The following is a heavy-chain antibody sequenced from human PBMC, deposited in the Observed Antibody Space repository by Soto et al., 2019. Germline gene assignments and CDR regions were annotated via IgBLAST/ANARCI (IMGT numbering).Heavy chain of an antibody. CDR3: AEDSSPRPTVTTLDY. CDR2: ISGSAHTT. Sequence: EVQLLESGGGLVQPGGSLRLSCAASGFTFTNYAMSWVRQAPGRGLEWVSGISGSAHTTNYADSVKGRFTISRDNSKNTLYLHMNSLPAEDTAVYFCAEDSSPRPTVTTLDYWGQGTLVTVSS. J-gene: IGHJ4*02. CDR1: GFTFTNYA. D-gene: IGHD4-17*01. V-gene: IGHV3-23*01.